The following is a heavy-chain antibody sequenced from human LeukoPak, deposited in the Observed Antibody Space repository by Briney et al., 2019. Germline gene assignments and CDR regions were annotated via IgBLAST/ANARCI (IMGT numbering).Heavy chain of an antibody. Sequence: LETLSLTCTVSGASISNSDRYWGWIRQPPGKGLEWIGSIYYSGITYHNPSLKSRVTISVDTSNNQFSLKMSSVTAADTAVYFCVRHQEGMVRGVLYYMDVRGKGTTVIISS. CDR2: IYYSGIT. V-gene: IGHV4-39*01. D-gene: IGHD3-10*01. CDR3: VRHQEGMVRGVLYYMDV. J-gene: IGHJ6*03. CDR1: GASISNSDRY.